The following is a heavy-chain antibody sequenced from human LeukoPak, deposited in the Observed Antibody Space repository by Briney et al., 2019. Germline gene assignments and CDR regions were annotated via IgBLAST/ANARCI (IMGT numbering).Heavy chain of an antibody. CDR1: GFTFSSYE. CDR3: ARLRSFDY. CDR2: ISHTGGTM. V-gene: IGHV3-48*03. J-gene: IGHJ4*02. Sequence: GGSLRLSCAASGFTFSSYEMNWVRQAPAKGLEWVSYISHTGGTMDYADSVKGRFTISRDNAKNSLSLQMNSLRAEDTAVYYCARLRSFDYWGQGTLVTVSS.